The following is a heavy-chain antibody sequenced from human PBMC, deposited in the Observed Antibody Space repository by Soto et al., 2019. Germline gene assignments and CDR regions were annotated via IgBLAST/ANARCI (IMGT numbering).Heavy chain of an antibody. D-gene: IGHD3-16*01. V-gene: IGHV1-2*02. CDR3: ARTDYLFSTLTYYFDY. CDR2: INPDNGVP. J-gene: IGHJ4*02. Sequence: XSVKVYCKGSGSTFTCYYVDLARQAPGQGLEWMGWINPDNGVPNYAQKFQGRVTLSRDTSINTAYMELSRLTSDDTAMYYCARTDYLFSTLTYYFDYWGRGTLVTVSS. CDR1: GSTFTCYY.